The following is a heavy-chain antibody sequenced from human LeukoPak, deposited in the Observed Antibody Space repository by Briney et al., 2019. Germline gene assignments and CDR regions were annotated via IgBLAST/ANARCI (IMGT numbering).Heavy chain of an antibody. CDR2: IDGSDGGI. V-gene: IGHV3-11*01. Sequence: PGGSLRLSCAASGFTFTDYYMSWFRQAPGKGLEWLSYIDGSDGGIYYAESVRGRFTISRDTAKSSLYLQMNRLRGEDTALYYWVRAYRRGYSDDFAYSGQGTLVTLPS. D-gene: IGHD6-25*01. J-gene: IGHJ4*02. CDR3: VRAYRRGYSDDFAY. CDR1: GFTFTDYY.